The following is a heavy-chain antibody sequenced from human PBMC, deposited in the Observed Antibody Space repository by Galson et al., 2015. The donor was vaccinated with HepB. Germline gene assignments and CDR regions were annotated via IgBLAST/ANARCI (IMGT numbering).Heavy chain of an antibody. D-gene: IGHD3-22*01. CDR2: INAGNGNT. CDR1: GYTFTSYG. Sequence: SVKVSCKASGYTFTSYGISWVRQAPGQRLEWMGWINAGNGNTKYSQKFQGRVTITRDTSASTAYMELSSLRSEDTAVYYCARSHGERQGIVVGHTLRALDYWGQGTLVTVSS. CDR3: ARSHGERQGIVVGHTLRALDY. J-gene: IGHJ4*02. V-gene: IGHV1-3*01.